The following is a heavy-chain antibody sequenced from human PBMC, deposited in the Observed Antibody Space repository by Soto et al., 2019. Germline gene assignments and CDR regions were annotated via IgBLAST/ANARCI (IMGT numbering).Heavy chain of an antibody. V-gene: IGHV4-30-4*08. D-gene: IGHD3-10*01. CDR2: VYYSGST. CDR1: GASLISGGYY. CDR3: ARVGFGELLAHGMDV. Sequence: SETLSLTCTVSGASLISGGYYWTWIRQQPGKGLEWIGYVYYSGSTYYNPSLKSRVTISVDTSKNQFSLKLSSVTAADTAVYYCARVGFGELLAHGMDVWGQGTTVTVSS. J-gene: IGHJ6*02.